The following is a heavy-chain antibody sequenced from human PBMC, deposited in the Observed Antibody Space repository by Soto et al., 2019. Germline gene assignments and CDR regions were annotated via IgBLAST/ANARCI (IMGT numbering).Heavy chain of an antibody. V-gene: IGHV3-7*01. J-gene: IGHJ4*02. D-gene: IGHD4-17*01. CDR2: IKQDGSEK. Sequence: EVQLVESGGGLVQPGGSLRLSCAASGFTFISYWMSWVRQAPGTGLEWVANIKQDGSEKYYVDSVKGRFTISRDNAKNSLYLQMNSLRAEDTAVYYCARDHSGPTVAPPGGDSWGQGTLVTVSS. CDR1: GFTFISYW. CDR3: ARDHSGPTVAPPGGDS.